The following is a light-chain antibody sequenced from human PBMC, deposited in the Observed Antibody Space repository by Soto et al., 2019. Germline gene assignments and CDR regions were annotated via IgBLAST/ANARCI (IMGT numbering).Light chain of an antibody. V-gene: IGLV2-14*01. CDR2: EVS. CDR1: SSDVDTYKY. Sequence: QSVLTQPASVSGSPGQSIIISCTGTSSDVDTYKYVSWYQQHPGKAPKLMIYEVSHRPSGVSDRFSGSKSGNTASLTISGLQAEDEADYYCCSYAGSTTRVLFGGRTKLTVL. J-gene: IGLJ2*01. CDR3: CSYAGSTTRVL.